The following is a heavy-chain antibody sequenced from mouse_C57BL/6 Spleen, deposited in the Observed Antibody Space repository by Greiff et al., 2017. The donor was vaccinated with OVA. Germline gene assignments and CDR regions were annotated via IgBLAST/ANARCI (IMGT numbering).Heavy chain of an antibody. J-gene: IGHJ3*01. D-gene: IGHD3-2*02. CDR3: ARTAQATLAY. CDR1: GYTFTSYW. V-gene: IGHV1-69*01. Sequence: VQLQQPGAELVMPGASVKLSCKASGYTFTSYWMHWVKQRPGQGLEWIGEIDPSDSYTNYNQKFKGKSTLTVDKSSSTAYMQLSSLTSEDSAVYYCARTAQATLAYWGQGTPVTVSA. CDR2: IDPSDSYT.